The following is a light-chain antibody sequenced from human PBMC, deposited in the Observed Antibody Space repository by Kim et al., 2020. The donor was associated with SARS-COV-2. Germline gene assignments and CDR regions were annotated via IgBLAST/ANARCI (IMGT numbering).Light chain of an antibody. J-gene: IGLJ7*01. CDR1: TANIGNNY. CDR2: DKK. Sequence: HKFTISYSGSTANIGNNYVSWSQQLPGTAPKVLIYDKKKRPSGIPDRFSGSKSGTSATLGITGLQTGDEADYYCGTWDSSLSAAVFGGGTQLTVL. CDR3: GTWDSSLSAAV. V-gene: IGLV1-51*01.